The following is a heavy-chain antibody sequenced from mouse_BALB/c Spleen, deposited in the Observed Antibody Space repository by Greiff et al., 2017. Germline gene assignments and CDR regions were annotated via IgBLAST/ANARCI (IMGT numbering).Heavy chain of an antibody. Sequence: QVQLKESGAELVRPGTSVKVSCKASGYAFTNYLIEWVKQRPGQGLEWIGVINPGSGGTNYNEKFKGKATLTADKSSSTAYMQLSSLTSDDSAVYFCARRDYDYAAYWGQGTLVTVSA. CDR1: GYAFTNYL. V-gene: IGHV1-54*01. J-gene: IGHJ3*01. CDR2: INPGSGGT. CDR3: ARRDYDYAAY. D-gene: IGHD2-4*01.